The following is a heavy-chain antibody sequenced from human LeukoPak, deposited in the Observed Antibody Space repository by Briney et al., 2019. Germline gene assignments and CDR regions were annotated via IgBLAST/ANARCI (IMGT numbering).Heavy chain of an antibody. J-gene: IGHJ4*02. D-gene: IGHD1/OR15-1a*01. CDR1: GFTFSSYS. CDR2: ISSSSSTI. V-gene: IGHV3-48*01. Sequence: HPGGSLRLSCAASGFTFSSYSMNWVRQAPGKGLEWVSYISSSSSTIYYADSVKGRFTISRDNAKNSLYLQMNSLRAEDTAVYYCARAPREQGVLYWGQGTLVTVSS. CDR3: ARAPREQGVLY.